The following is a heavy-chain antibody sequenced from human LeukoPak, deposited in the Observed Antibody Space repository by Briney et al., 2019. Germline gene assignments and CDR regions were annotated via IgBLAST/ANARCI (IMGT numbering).Heavy chain of an antibody. CDR1: GYIFMNYW. CDR3: VRGSSTSLDWFDS. CDR2: IYPGDSDT. V-gene: IGHV5-51*01. J-gene: IGHJ5*01. Sequence: VESLKISCQGSGYIFMNYWVGWVRQMPGKGLEWMGIIYPGDSDTRYSPSFQGQVTISADMSISTAYLQWSSLKASDTAMYYCVRGSSTSLDWFDSWGQGTLVTVPS. D-gene: IGHD2-2*01.